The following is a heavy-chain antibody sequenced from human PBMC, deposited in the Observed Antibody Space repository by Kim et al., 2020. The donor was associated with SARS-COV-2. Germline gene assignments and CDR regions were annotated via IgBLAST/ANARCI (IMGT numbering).Heavy chain of an antibody. CDR1: GYSFTSYW. Sequence: GESLKISCKGSGYSFTSYWIGWVRQMPGKGLEWMGIIYPGDSDTRYSPSFQGQVTISADKSISTAYLQWSSLKASDTAMYYCARHVLELRPTPYYYGMDVWGQGTTVTVSS. CDR2: IYPGDSDT. D-gene: IGHD1-7*01. CDR3: ARHVLELRPTPYYYGMDV. J-gene: IGHJ6*02. V-gene: IGHV5-51*01.